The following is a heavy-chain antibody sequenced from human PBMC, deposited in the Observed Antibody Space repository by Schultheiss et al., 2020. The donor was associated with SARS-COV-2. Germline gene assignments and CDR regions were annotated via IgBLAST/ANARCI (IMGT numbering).Heavy chain of an antibody. Sequence: SETLSLTCAVSGSSISSDYYWGWIRQPPGKGLEWIGSVYYTGSTFYNPSLRSRVTISVDTSKNQFSLKLSSVTAADTAVYYCARSLHYYDSRYRFDYWGQGTLVTVSS. CDR2: VYYTGST. D-gene: IGHD3-22*01. CDR3: ARSLHYYDSRYRFDY. CDR1: GSSISSDYY. J-gene: IGHJ4*02. V-gene: IGHV4-38-2*01.